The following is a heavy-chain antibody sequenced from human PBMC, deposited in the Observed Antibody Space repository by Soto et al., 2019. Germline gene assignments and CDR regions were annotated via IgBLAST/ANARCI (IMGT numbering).Heavy chain of an antibody. V-gene: IGHV4-34*01. D-gene: IGHD3-10*01. J-gene: IGHJ4*02. Sequence: SETLSLTCAVYGGSFSGYYWSWIRQPPGKGLEWIGEINHSGSTNYNPSLKSRVTISVDTSKNQFSLKLSSVTAADTAVYYCARVPRITMVRGVPNHFDYWGQGTLVTVSS. CDR1: GGSFSGYY. CDR2: INHSGST. CDR3: ARVPRITMVRGVPNHFDY.